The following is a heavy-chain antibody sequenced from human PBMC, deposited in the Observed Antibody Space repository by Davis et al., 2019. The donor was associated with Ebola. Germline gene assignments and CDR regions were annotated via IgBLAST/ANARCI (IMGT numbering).Heavy chain of an antibody. CDR3: AKDEGAIVVVVAATLPFGMDV. Sequence: GESLKISCAASGFTVSSNYMSWVRQAPGKGLEWVSVICSGGSTYYADSVKGRFTISRDNSKNTLYLQMNSLRAEDTAVYYCAKDEGAIVVVVAATLPFGMDVWGQGTTVTVSS. CDR2: ICSGGST. J-gene: IGHJ6*02. CDR1: GFTVSSNY. D-gene: IGHD2-15*01. V-gene: IGHV3-66*01.